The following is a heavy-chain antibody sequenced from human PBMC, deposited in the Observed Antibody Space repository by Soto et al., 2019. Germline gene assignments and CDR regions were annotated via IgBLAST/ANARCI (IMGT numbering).Heavy chain of an antibody. CDR2: ISSSSSYI. J-gene: IGHJ6*02. CDR1: GFTFSSYS. V-gene: IGHV3-21*01. D-gene: IGHD4-17*01. CDR3: ARDLARLYYYGMDV. Sequence: GGSLRLSCAASGFTFSSYSMNWVRQAPGKGLEWVSSISSSSSYIYYADSVKGRFTISRDNAKNSLYLQMNSLRAEDTAVYYCARDLARLYYYGMDVWGQGTTVTVSS.